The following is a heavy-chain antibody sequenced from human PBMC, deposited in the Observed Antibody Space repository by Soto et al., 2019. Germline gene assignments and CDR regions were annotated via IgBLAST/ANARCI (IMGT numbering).Heavy chain of an antibody. V-gene: IGHV4-30-4*08. CDR2: IYHSGST. D-gene: IGHD3-22*01. J-gene: IGHJ5*02. CDR1: GGSISSGGYY. Sequence: PSETLSLTCTVSGGSISSGGYYWSWIRQHPGKGLEWIGNIYHSGSTYYNPSLKSRVTISVDTSKNQFSLKLSSVTAADTAVYYCARGVGYYVSSGYFVLFDPRGQGTLVTVSA. CDR3: ARGVGYYVSSGYFVLFDP.